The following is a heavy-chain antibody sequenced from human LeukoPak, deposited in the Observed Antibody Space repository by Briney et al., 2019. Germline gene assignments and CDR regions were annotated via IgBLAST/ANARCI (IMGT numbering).Heavy chain of an antibody. CDR3: ARLGVVVVAATPTVYYYYGMDV. Sequence: SETLSLTCAVYGGSFSGYYWSWIRQPPGKGLEWIGEINHSGSTNYNPSLKSRVTISVDTSKNQFSLKLSSVTAADTAVYYCARLGVVVVAATPTVYYYYGMDVWGQGTTVTVSS. J-gene: IGHJ6*02. V-gene: IGHV4-34*01. CDR1: GGSFSGYY. D-gene: IGHD2-15*01. CDR2: INHSGST.